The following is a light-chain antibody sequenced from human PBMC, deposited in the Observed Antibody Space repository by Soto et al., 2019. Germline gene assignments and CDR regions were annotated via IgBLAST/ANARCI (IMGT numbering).Light chain of an antibody. V-gene: IGKV3-15*01. CDR2: GAS. CDR1: QSISDT. J-gene: IGKJ1*01. Sequence: EIXXXXSPATLSVSPGGRATLSCRASQSISDTLAWYQQKPGQAPGLLIHGASTRATGFPARYSGSGSGTDFTLTISSLQSEDFAVYYCQQYNNWPWTFGQGTKVDI. CDR3: QQYNNWPWT.